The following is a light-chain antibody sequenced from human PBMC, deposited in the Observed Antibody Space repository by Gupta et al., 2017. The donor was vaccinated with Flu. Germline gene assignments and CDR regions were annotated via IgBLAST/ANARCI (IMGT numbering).Light chain of an antibody. V-gene: IGLV2-14*01. CDR2: DVN. J-gene: IGLJ1*01. CDR3: ASYTVSNTYV. Sequence: QSALTQPASVSGSPGQSITIFCTGTSRDVGGYNFVSWYQQFPGKAPKLMIYDVNYRPSGVSNRFSGSKSGNTASLTISGLQAEDEADYYCASYTVSNTYVFGSGTMVTVL. CDR1: SRDVGGYNF.